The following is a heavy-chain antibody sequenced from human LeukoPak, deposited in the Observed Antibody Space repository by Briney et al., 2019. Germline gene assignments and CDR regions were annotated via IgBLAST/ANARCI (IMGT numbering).Heavy chain of an antibody. CDR2: MNPNSGNT. Sequence: GASVKVSCKASGYTFTSYDINWVRQATGQGLEWMGWMNPNSGNTGYAQKFQGRVTMTRNTSISTAYMELSSLRSEDTAVCYCARAILRRIQYYYYMDVWGKGTTVTVSS. V-gene: IGHV1-8*01. CDR1: GYTFTSYD. J-gene: IGHJ6*03. D-gene: IGHD5-18*01. CDR3: ARAILRRIQYYYYMDV.